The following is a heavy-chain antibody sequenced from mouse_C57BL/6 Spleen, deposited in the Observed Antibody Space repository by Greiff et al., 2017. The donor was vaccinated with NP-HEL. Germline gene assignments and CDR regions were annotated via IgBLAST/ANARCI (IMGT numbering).Heavy chain of an antibody. Sequence: QVQLQQPGTELVKPGASVKLSCKASGYTFTSYWMHWVKQRPGQGLEWIGNINPSNGGTNYNEKFKSKATLTVDKSSSTAYMQLSSLTSEDSAVHYCARDSSGYVGFAYWGQGTLVTVSA. CDR3: ARDSSGYVGFAY. D-gene: IGHD3-2*02. J-gene: IGHJ3*01. V-gene: IGHV1-53*01. CDR2: INPSNGGT. CDR1: GYTFTSYW.